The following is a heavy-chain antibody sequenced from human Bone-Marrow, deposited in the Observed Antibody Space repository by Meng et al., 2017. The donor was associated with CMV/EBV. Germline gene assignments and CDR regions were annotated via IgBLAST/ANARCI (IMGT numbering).Heavy chain of an antibody. CDR2: ISYDGSNK. CDR1: GFTVSSYA. J-gene: IGHJ6*02. CDR3: ERAEDFWSGVQNLDYRMDV. V-gene: IGHV3-30-3*01. D-gene: IGHD3-3*01. Sequence: GGSLRLSCAASGFTVSSYAMHWVRQAPGKGLEWVAVISYDGSNKYYADSVTGRFTISRDNSKNTLYRQMNSLRAEDTAVYYCERAEDFWSGVQNLDYRMDVWGQGTTVTVSS.